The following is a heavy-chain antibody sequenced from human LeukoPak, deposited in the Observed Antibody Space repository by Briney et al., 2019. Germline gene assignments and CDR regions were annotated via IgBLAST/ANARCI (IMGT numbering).Heavy chain of an antibody. J-gene: IGHJ4*02. Sequence: PGGSLRLSCAASGLXFSSYWMSWVRQAPGKGQEWVSRINWNGGSTGYADSVKGRFTISRDNAKNSLYLQMNSLRAEDTALYYCARAPYYYDSSGYYSDYWGQGTLVTVSS. D-gene: IGHD3-22*01. CDR1: GLXFSSYW. V-gene: IGHV3-20*04. CDR2: INWNGGST. CDR3: ARAPYYYDSSGYYSDY.